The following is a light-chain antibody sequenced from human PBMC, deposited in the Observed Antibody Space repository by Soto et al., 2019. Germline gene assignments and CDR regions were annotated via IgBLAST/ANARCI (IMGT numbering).Light chain of an antibody. V-gene: IGKV2-28*01. J-gene: IGKJ3*01. CDR2: LGS. CDR1: QSLLHSNGYKY. CDR3: MQRLQTPYT. Sequence: DIVMTQSPLSLPVTPGEPASISCRSSQSLLHSNGYKYLDWYLQKPGQSPQLLIYLGSNRASGVPDRFSGSGSGTDFTLKISRVEAEDVGVYYCMQRLQTPYTFGPGTKVDIK.